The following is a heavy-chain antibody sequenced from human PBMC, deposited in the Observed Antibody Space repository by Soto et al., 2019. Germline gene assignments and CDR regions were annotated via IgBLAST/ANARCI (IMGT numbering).Heavy chain of an antibody. CDR1: GFSLNTSAVG. Sequence: QITLKESGPTLVKPTQTLTLTCTFSGFSLNTSAVGVGWIRQPPGKALEWIGVIYWDDVKLYSPSLTSRLPITKDTSKNQVIFILTNMDAVDTGTYYCAHLYGGRWFESWGQGTLVTVSS. CDR3: AHLYGGRWFES. J-gene: IGHJ5*01. D-gene: IGHD2-8*01. V-gene: IGHV2-5*02. CDR2: IYWDDVK.